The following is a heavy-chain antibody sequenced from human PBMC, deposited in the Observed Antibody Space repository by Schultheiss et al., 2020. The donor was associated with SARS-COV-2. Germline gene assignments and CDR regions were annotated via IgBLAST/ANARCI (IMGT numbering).Heavy chain of an antibody. Sequence: SGPTLVKPTPTLTLTCTFSGFSLSTSGMCVSWIRQPPGKALEWLARIDWDDDKYYSTSLKTRLTISKDTSKNQVVLTMTNMDPVDTATYYCARKIVGATGFYYGMDVWGQGTTVTVSS. D-gene: IGHD1-26*01. CDR1: GFSLSTSGMC. J-gene: IGHJ6*02. CDR2: IDWDDDK. V-gene: IGHV2-70*11. CDR3: ARKIVGATGFYYGMDV.